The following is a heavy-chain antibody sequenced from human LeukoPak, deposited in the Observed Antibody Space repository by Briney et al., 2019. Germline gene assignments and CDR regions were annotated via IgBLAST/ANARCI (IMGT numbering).Heavy chain of an antibody. D-gene: IGHD2-2*01. CDR1: GGAFSGYY. J-gene: IGHJ4*02. CDR2: INHSGST. Sequence: PSETLSLTCAVYGGAFSGYYWSWIRQPPGKGLEWIGEINHSGSTNYNPSLKSRVTISVDTSKNQFSLKLNSVTAADTAVYYCARGLVVVPAAIPGGVDNFDYWGQGTLVTVSS. CDR3: ARGLVVVPAAIPGGVDNFDY. V-gene: IGHV4-34*01.